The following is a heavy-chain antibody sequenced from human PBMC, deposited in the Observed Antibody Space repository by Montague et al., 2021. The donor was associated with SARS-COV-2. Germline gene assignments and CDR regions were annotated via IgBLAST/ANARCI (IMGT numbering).Heavy chain of an antibody. CDR2: IYYSGST. D-gene: IGHD6-13*01. J-gene: IGHJ6*02. CDR3: ARVGRQQLVRLSGIDV. Sequence: SETLSLTCTVSGGSISSSSYYWGWIRQPPGKGLEWIGSIYYSGSTYYNPSLKSRVTISEDTSKNQFSLKLSSVTAADTAVYYCARVGRQQLVRLSGIDVWGQGTTVTVSS. CDR1: GGSISSSSYY. V-gene: IGHV4-39*07.